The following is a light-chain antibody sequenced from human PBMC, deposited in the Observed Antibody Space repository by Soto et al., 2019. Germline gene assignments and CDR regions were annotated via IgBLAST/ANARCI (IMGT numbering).Light chain of an antibody. CDR3: QQYNNWPRT. V-gene: IGKV3-15*01. CDR1: QSFSSY. Sequence: EIVLTQSPDTLSLSPGQRATLSCRASQSFSSYLAWYQQKPGQAPRLLIYDASTRATGIPARFSGSGSGTEFTLTISSLQSEDFAVYYCQQYNNWPRTFGQGTKVDIK. CDR2: DAS. J-gene: IGKJ1*01.